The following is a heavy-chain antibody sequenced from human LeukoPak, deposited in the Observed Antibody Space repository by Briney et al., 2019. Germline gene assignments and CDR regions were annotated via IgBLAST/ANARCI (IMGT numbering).Heavy chain of an antibody. CDR2: ISYDGSNK. CDR1: GFTFSSYG. D-gene: IGHD5-12*01. J-gene: IGHJ4*02. Sequence: GRSLRLSCAASGFTFSSYGMPWVRQAPGKGLEWVAVISYDGSNKYYADSVKGRYTISRDNSKNTLYLQMNSLRAEDTAVYYCAKDLYSGYDGDFDYWGQGTLVTVSS. V-gene: IGHV3-30*18. CDR3: AKDLYSGYDGDFDY.